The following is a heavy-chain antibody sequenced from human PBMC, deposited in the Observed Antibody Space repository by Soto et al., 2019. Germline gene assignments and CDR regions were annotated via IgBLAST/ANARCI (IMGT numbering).Heavy chain of an antibody. J-gene: IGHJ6*02. CDR2: IIPIFGTA. CDR3: AREDGYCSSTSCYTNYYYGMDV. CDR1: GGTFSSYA. D-gene: IGHD2-2*02. V-gene: IGHV1-69*01. Sequence: QVQLVQSGAEVKKPGSSVKVSCKASGGTFSSYAINWVRQAPGQGLEWMGGIIPIFGTANYAQKFQGRVTITADESTSTAYMELSSLRSEDTAVYYCAREDGYCSSTSCYTNYYYGMDVWGQGTTVTVSS.